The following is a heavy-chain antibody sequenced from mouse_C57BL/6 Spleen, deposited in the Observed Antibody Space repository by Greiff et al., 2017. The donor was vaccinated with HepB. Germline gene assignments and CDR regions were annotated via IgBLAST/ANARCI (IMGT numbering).Heavy chain of an antibody. CDR2: IDPETGGT. CDR1: GYTFTDYE. J-gene: IGHJ2*01. Sequence: VQLQQSGAELVRPGASVTLSCKASGYTFTDYEMHWVKQTPVHGLEWIGAIDPETGGTAYNQKFKGKAILTADISSSTAYMELRSLTSEDSAVYYCTRGATDYWGQGTTLTVSS. V-gene: IGHV1-15*01. CDR3: TRGATDY. D-gene: IGHD1-1*01.